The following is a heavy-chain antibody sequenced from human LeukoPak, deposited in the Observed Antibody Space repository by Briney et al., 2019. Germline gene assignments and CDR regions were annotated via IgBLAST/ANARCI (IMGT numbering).Heavy chain of an antibody. CDR1: GFTFSSYV. CDR2: ISYDGSKK. CDR3: ARDRADPVNYDILTGYLGGAFDI. V-gene: IGHV3-30-3*01. Sequence: PGGSLSLSCAASGFTFSSYVMLWLRQAPGKGLEWVAIISYDGSKKYYADSAKSRFTISRDNSKNTLYLQMNSLRAEDTAVYYCARDRADPVNYDILTGYLGGAFDIWGQGTMVTVSS. D-gene: IGHD3-9*01. J-gene: IGHJ3*02.